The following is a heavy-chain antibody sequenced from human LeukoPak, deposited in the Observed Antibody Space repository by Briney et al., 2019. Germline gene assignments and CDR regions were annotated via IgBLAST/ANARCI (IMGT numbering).Heavy chain of an antibody. J-gene: IGHJ4*02. CDR2: IKKDGSEK. V-gene: IGHV3-7*04. Sequence: PGGSLRLSCAASGFIFDTYWMSWVRQAPGKGLEWVANIKKDGSEKDYVDSVKGRFTISRDNAKNSLYLQMNSLRAEDTDVYYCARGDTQSKYRQFDSWGQGTPVIVSS. CDR1: GFIFDTYW. CDR3: ARGDTQSKYRQFDS. D-gene: IGHD3-16*02.